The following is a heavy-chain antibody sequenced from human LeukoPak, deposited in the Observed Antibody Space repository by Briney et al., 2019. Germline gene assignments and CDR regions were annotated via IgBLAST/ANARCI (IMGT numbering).Heavy chain of an antibody. Sequence: SETLSLTCTVSGGSISSYYWTWIRQPPGKGLEWIGYIYYSGSTNYNPPLKSRVTISVDTSKNQFSLKLSSVTAADTAVYYCARGGSAYYYDSSGVYYFDYWGQGTLVTVSS. CDR2: IYYSGST. D-gene: IGHD3-22*01. J-gene: IGHJ4*02. V-gene: IGHV4-59*01. CDR3: ARGGSAYYYDSSGVYYFDY. CDR1: GGSISSYY.